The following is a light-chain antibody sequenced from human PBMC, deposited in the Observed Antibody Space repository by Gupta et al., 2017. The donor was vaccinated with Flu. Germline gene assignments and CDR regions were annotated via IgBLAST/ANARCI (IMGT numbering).Light chain of an antibody. V-gene: IGKV1-8*01. CDR3: QQYYSYPRVT. CDR2: AAS. Sequence: IRLTQSPSSFSASTGDRVTITCRASQGISSYLAWYQQKPGKAPKLLIYAASTLQSGVPSRFSGSGSGTDFTLTISCLQSEDFATYYCQQYYSYPRVTFGQGTKVEIK. J-gene: IGKJ1*01. CDR1: QGISSY.